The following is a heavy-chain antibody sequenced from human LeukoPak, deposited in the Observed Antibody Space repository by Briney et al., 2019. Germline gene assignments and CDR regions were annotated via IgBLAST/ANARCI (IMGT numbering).Heavy chain of an antibody. CDR2: INQDESEK. D-gene: IGHD5-18*01. J-gene: IGHJ3*02. CDR3: ASDRGYSTFDM. Sequence: GGSLRLSCVASGFTFSRYCMAWVRQAPGKGLEWVANINQDESEKNYVDSVRGRFAISRDNAKNSLVMQMDSLRAEDTAVYYCASDRGYSTFDMWGQGTMVTVSS. CDR1: GFTFSRYC. V-gene: IGHV3-7*05.